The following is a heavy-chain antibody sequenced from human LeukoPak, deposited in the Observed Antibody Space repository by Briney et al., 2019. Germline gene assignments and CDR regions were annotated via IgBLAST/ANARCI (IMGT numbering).Heavy chain of an antibody. Sequence: SETLSLTCTVSGGSINSHYWSWIRQPPGKGLEWIGYVFYPGSTNYNPSLKSRVTMSLDTSRDQLSLRLTSVTAADTAIYYCASRPADSTWYGVFDYWSQGTLVTVSS. D-gene: IGHD6-13*01. CDR1: GGSINSHY. J-gene: IGHJ4*02. V-gene: IGHV4-59*11. CDR2: VFYPGST. CDR3: ASRPADSTWYGVFDY.